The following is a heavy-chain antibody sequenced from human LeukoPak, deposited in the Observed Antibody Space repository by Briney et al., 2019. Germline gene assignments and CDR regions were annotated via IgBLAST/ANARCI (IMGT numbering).Heavy chain of an antibody. CDR3: AIPPLSGTGSSRPLAGMDV. D-gene: IGHD3-10*01. J-gene: IGHJ6*02. CDR1: GFSSSSYS. CDR2: ISHTGSTM. V-gene: IGHV3-48*04. Sequence: GGSLRLSCAASGFSSSSYSLNWVRQAPGKGLEWVSYISHTGSTMSYADSVKGRFTISRDNARNSLYLQMNSLRAEDTAVYYCAIPPLSGTGSSRPLAGMDVWGQGTTVTVSS.